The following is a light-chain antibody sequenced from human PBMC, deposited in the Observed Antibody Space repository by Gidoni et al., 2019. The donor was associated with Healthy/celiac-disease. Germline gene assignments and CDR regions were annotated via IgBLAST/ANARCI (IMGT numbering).Light chain of an antibody. Sequence: IVLTQSAGTLSLSPGERATLSCRASQSVSSSYLAWYQQKPGQAPRLLIDGASSRATGIPDRFSGSGSGTDLTLNISRMEPEAFAVYYCQQYGSSPPITFXQXTRLEIK. CDR2: GAS. CDR3: QQYGSSPPIT. V-gene: IGKV3-20*01. CDR1: QSVSSSY. J-gene: IGKJ5*01.